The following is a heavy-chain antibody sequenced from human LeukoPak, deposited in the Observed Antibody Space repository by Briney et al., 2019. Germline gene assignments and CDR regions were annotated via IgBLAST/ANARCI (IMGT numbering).Heavy chain of an antibody. D-gene: IGHD4-23*01. CDR2: MKPKSGET. Sequence: ASVTVSFKASGYTLTNYDINWVRQAPGQGLEWMGWMKPKSGETGYAQKFRGRATMTRDTSINTAYMELRSLTSEDTAVYYCARDYGGNSGWFDPWGQGTLVTVSS. J-gene: IGHJ5*02. CDR1: GYTLTNYD. V-gene: IGHV1-8*01. CDR3: ARDYGGNSGWFDP.